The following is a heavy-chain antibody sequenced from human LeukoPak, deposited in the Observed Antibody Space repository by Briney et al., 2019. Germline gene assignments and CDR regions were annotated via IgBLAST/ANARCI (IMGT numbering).Heavy chain of an antibody. J-gene: IGHJ4*02. Sequence: PSETLSLTCTVSGGSISSSSYYWGWILQPPGKGLEGIGTIYYSGSTYCNPSLKSRVTISVDTSKNQFSLKLSSVTAADTAVYYCARHPSGYALKGITSIDYWGQGTLVTVSS. CDR3: ARHPSGYALKGITSIDY. CDR2: IYYSGST. V-gene: IGHV4-39*01. CDR1: GGSISSSSYY. D-gene: IGHD5-12*01.